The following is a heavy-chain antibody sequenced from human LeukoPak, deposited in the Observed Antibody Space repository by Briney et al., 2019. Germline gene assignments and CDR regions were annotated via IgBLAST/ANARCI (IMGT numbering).Heavy chain of an antibody. D-gene: IGHD3-10*01. CDR3: AKPITMVRGGDYFDY. CDR2: IWYDGSNK. Sequence: GGSLRLSCAASGFTFSSYGMHWVRQAPGKGLEWVAVIWYDGSNKYYADSVKGRFTISRDNSKNTLYLQMNSLRAEDTAVYHCAKPITMVRGGDYFDYWGQGTLVTVSS. V-gene: IGHV3-33*06. J-gene: IGHJ4*02. CDR1: GFTFSSYG.